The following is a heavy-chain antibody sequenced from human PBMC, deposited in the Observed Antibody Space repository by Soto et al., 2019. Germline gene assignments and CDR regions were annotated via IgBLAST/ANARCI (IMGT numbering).Heavy chain of an antibody. CDR1: GGSISSSSYY. Sequence: QLQLQESGPGLVKPSETLSLTCTVSGGSISSSSYYWGWIRQPPGKGLEWIGSIYYSGSTYYNPSLKSRVTISVDTSKNQFSLKLSSVTAADTAVYYCARLTLWSSSWYDYWGQGTLVTVSS. D-gene: IGHD6-13*01. CDR2: IYYSGST. V-gene: IGHV4-39*01. J-gene: IGHJ4*02. CDR3: ARLTLWSSSWYDY.